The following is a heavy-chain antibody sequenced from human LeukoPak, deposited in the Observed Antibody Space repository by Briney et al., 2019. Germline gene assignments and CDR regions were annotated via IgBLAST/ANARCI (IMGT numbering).Heavy chain of an antibody. V-gene: IGHV4-59*08. CDR3: AGWVAAAGTIWFDP. Sequence: SETLSLTCTVSGGSISSYYWSWIRQPPGKGLEWIGYIYYSGSTNYNPSLKSRVTISVDTSKNQFSLKLSSVTAADTVVYYCAGWVAAAGTIWFDPWGQGTLVTVSS. CDR1: GGSISSYY. D-gene: IGHD6-13*01. J-gene: IGHJ5*02. CDR2: IYYSGST.